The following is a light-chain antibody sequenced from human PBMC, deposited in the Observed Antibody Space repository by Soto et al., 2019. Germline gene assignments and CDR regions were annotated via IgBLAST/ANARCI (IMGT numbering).Light chain of an antibody. Sequence: GDRVTITCRATQALGVYLAWFQQHPGKVPKLLIYAASALQSGVPSRFSGSGSGTDFTLTISSLQPEDIATYYCQKYNSAPLTFGGGTKVEI. CDR2: AAS. CDR1: QALGVY. J-gene: IGKJ4*01. V-gene: IGKV1-27*01. CDR3: QKYNSAPLT.